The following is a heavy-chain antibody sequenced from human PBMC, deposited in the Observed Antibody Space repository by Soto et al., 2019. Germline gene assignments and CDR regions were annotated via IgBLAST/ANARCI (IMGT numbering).Heavy chain of an antibody. D-gene: IGHD2-15*01. Sequence: VQLVQSGAEVKKPGSSVKVSCKASGGTFSSYATSWVRQAPGQGLEWMGGIIPTFGTANYAQKFQGRVTITADESTSTAYMELSSLRSEDTAVYYCARTWAVAATPGYFQHWGQGTLVTVSS. CDR2: IIPTFGTA. CDR1: GGTFSSYA. J-gene: IGHJ1*01. V-gene: IGHV1-69*01. CDR3: ARTWAVAATPGYFQH.